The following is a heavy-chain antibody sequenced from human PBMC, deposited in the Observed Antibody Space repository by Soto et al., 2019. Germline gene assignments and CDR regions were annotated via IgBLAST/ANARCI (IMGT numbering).Heavy chain of an antibody. CDR1: GGSFSGYY. V-gene: IGHV4-34*01. J-gene: IGHJ4*02. Sequence: SETLSLTCAVYGGSFSGYYWSWIRQPPGRGLEWIGEINHSGSTNYNPSLKSRVTISVDTSKNQFSLKLISVTAADTAKYFCAREGNLGRWLQPLDFWGQGTLVTVSS. CDR3: AREGNLGRWLQPLDF. D-gene: IGHD5-12*01. CDR2: INHSGST.